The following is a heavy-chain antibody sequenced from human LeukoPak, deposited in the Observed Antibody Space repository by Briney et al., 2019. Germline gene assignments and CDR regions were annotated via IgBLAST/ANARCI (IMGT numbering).Heavy chain of an antibody. CDR2: IYPGDSDT. J-gene: IGHJ5*02. D-gene: IGHD3-22*01. V-gene: IGHV5-51*01. Sequence: GESLKISCKGSGYTFTSYWIGWVRQMPGKGLEWMGIIYPGDSDTRYSPSFQGQVTISVDKSISTAYLQWSSLKASDTAMYYCVRRGGFYFDTSAYSPWWFDPWGQGTLVTVSS. CDR3: VRRGGFYFDTSAYSPWWFDP. CDR1: GYTFTSYW.